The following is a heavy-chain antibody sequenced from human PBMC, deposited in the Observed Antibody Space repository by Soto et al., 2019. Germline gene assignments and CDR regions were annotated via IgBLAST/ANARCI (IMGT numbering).Heavy chain of an antibody. J-gene: IGHJ4*02. CDR3: ARSGAGSGWF. CDR2: IYYNGRT. Sequence: QVQLQESGPGLVKPSETLSLTCTVSGGSVSSGRFYWSWSRQPPGKGLEWIGYIYYNGRTSYNSSLKSRVAISVDTSKNQFSLTLSSVTAADTAVYYCARSGAGSGWFGGQGTQVTVSS. D-gene: IGHD6-19*01. V-gene: IGHV4-61*01. CDR1: GGSVSSGRFY.